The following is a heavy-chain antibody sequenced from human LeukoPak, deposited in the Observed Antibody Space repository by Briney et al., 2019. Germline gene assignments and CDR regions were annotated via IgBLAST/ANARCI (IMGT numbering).Heavy chain of an antibody. V-gene: IGHV5-51*01. CDR3: ARQRYCSGSCRGMDV. CDR1: GYSFTTYW. CDR2: IYPGDSDT. Sequence: GESLKISCKGSGYSFTTYWIGWVRQMPGKGLEWVGIIYPGDSDTRYSPSFQGQVTISADKSISTAYLQWSSLKASDTAMYYCARQRYCSGSCRGMDVRGQGTTVTVSS. J-gene: IGHJ6*02. D-gene: IGHD2-15*01.